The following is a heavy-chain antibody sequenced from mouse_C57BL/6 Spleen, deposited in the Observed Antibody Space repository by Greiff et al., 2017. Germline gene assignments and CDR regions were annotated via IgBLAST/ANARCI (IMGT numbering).Heavy chain of an antibody. CDR3: ARWATVAFDY. V-gene: IGHV1-64*01. Sequence: VQLQQPGAELVKPGASVKLSCKASGYTFTSYWMHWVKQRPGQGLEWIGMIHHNSGSTNYNEKFKSKATLTVDKSSSTAYMQLSSLTSEDSAVYYCARWATVAFDYWGQGTTLTVSS. CDR2: IHHNSGST. CDR1: GYTFTSYW. D-gene: IGHD1-1*01. J-gene: IGHJ2*01.